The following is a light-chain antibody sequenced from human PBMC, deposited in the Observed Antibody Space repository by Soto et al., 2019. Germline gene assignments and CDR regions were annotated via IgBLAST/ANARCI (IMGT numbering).Light chain of an antibody. CDR3: SSFENDSWV. V-gene: IGLV2-23*01. CDR1: SGDNGNHNF. J-gene: IGLJ3*02. Sequence: QSALTQPASVSGSPGQSVTISCTGSSGDNGNHNFVSWYQQHPGKAPKAIIFEGNKRPSGVSTRFSGSRSGTTPSLTISGLQAAEEADYFCSSFENDSWVFGGGTKLTVL. CDR2: EGN.